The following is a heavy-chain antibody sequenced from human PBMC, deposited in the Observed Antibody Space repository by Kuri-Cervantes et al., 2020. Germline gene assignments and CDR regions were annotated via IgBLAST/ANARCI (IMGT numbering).Heavy chain of an antibody. D-gene: IGHD3-22*01. Sequence: ASVKVSCKASGYTFTSYGISWVRQAPGQGLEWMGWISAYNGNTNYAQKLQDRVTMTTDTSTSTAYMELRSLRSDDAAVYYCARFVSSGYYRHYYGMDVWGQGTTVTVSS. CDR2: ISAYNGNT. CDR1: GYTFTSYG. CDR3: ARFVSSGYYRHYYGMDV. J-gene: IGHJ6*02. V-gene: IGHV1-18*01.